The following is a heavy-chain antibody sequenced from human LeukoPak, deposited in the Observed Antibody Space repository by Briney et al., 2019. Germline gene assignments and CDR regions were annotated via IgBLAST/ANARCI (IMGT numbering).Heavy chain of an antibody. V-gene: IGHV3-23*01. CDR2: ISGSGGST. Sequence: GGSLRLSCAASGFTFSSYAMSWVRQAPGKGLEWVSAISGSGGSTYYADAMKGRFTISRDNSKNTLYLQMNSLRAEDTAVYYCAKGGDYYGSGSYVDYWGQGTLVTVSS. D-gene: IGHD3-10*01. CDR1: GFTFSSYA. J-gene: IGHJ4*02. CDR3: AKGGDYYGSGSYVDY.